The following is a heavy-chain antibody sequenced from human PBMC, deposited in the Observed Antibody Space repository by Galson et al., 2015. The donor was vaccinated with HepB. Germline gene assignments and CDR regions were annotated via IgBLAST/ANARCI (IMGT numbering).Heavy chain of an antibody. J-gene: IGHJ4*02. CDR1: GFTFSEYW. Sequence: SLRLSCAASGFTFSEYWMSWVRQAPGKGLEGVSNIKQDGGEKVHVDSVKGRFTISRDNAKNLLYLQMDSLRVEDTAVYYCARETGSTSFDHGGQGPLVTVPS. V-gene: IGHV3-7*03. CDR3: ARETGSTSFDH. CDR2: IKQDGGEK.